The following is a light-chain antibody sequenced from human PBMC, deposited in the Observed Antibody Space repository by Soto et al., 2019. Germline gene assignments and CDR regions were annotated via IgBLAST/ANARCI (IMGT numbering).Light chain of an antibody. V-gene: IGKV1-5*03. CDR3: QQYNSYPWT. J-gene: IGKJ1*01. CDR2: KAS. Sequence: DIQMTQSPSTLSASVGDGVTITCRASQSISSWLAWYQQKPGKAPKLLIYKASSLESGVPSRFTGHESGTEFTLTITSLQPDDFATDFCQQYNSYPWTFGQGTKVEIK. CDR1: QSISSW.